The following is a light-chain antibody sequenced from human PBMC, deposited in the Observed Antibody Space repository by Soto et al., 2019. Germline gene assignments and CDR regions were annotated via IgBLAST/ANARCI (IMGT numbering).Light chain of an antibody. V-gene: IGKV1-5*03. CDR3: QHYNSYSEA. CDR1: QTISSW. J-gene: IGKJ1*01. Sequence: IQMTQSPSTLSVSVLDIVTITCRASQTISSWLAWYQQKPGKAPKLLIYKASTLKSGVPSRFSGSGSGTEFTLTISSLQPDDFATYYCQHYNSYSEAFGQGTRWIS. CDR2: KAS.